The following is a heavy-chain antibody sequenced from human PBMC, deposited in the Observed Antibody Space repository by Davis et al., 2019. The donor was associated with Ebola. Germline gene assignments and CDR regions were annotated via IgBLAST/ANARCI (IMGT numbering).Heavy chain of an antibody. CDR2: IYIDGNT. D-gene: IGHD3-10*01. V-gene: IGHV3-53*01. CDR1: GFTVSSYY. Sequence: GESLKISCAASGFTVSSYYMSWVRQAPGKGLEWVSVIYIDGNTYYADSVKGRFTISRDNSKNTLYLQMNSLRAEDTDVYYCARALGWFGELDWFDPWGQGTLVTVSS. J-gene: IGHJ5*02. CDR3: ARALGWFGELDWFDP.